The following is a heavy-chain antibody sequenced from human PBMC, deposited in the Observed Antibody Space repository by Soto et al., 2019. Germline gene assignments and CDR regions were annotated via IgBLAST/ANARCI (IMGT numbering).Heavy chain of an antibody. CDR2: IWYDGSNK. CDR3: ARDDKDEYGADRGGFGC. CDR1: GFSFSIFG. Sequence: QVHLVESGGGVVQPGTSLRLSCAASGFSFSIFGMHWVRQAPGKGLEWVAGIWYDGSNKYYADSVKSRFSISRDNSNNTLYLQMNSLRAEDTAVYYCARDDKDEYGADRGGFGCWGQGTLVTVSS. J-gene: IGHJ4*02. V-gene: IGHV3-33*01. D-gene: IGHD2-8*01.